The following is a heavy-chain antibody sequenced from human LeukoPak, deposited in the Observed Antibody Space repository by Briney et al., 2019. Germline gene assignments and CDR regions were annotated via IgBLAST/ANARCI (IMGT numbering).Heavy chain of an antibody. V-gene: IGHV1-69*10. J-gene: IGHJ3*02. D-gene: IGHD6-19*01. CDR2: IIPILGIA. Sequence: ASVKVSCKASGYTFTGYGISWVRQAPGQGLEWMGWIIPILGIANYAQKFQGRVTITADKSTSTAYMELSSLRSEDTAVYYCARECSSGIIWGQGTMVTVSS. CDR3: ARECSSGII. CDR1: GYTFTGYG.